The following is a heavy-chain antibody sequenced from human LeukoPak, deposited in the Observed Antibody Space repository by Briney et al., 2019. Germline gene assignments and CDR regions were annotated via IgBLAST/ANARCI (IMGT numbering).Heavy chain of an antibody. CDR2: IYHSGST. D-gene: IGHD5-12*01. J-gene: IGHJ4*02. CDR1: GGSISSGGYS. CDR3: AREKGYSGYFDY. Sequence: SQTLSLTCAVSGGSISSGGYSWSWIRQPPGKGLEWIGYIYHSGSTYYNPSLKSRVTISVDRSKNQFSLKLSSVTAADTAVYYCAREKGYSGYFDYWGQGTLATVSS. V-gene: IGHV4-30-2*01.